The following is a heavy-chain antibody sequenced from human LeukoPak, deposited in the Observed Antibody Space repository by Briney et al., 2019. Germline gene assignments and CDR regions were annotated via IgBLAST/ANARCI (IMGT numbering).Heavy chain of an antibody. V-gene: IGHV3-11*06. D-gene: IGHD2-2*01. J-gene: IGHJ4*02. CDR1: GFTFSDYY. Sequence: GGSLRLSCAASGFTFSDYYMSWIRQAPGKGLEWVSYISSSSSYTNYADSVKGRFTISRDNAKNSLNLQMNSLRAEDTAVYYCARDCSSTSCSGIYWGQGTLVTVSS. CDR3: ARDCSSTSCSGIY. CDR2: ISSSSSYT.